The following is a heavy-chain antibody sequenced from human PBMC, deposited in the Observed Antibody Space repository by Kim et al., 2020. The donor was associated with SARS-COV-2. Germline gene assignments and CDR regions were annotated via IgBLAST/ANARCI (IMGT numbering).Heavy chain of an antibody. CDR1: GGSISSYY. CDR2: IYYSGST. V-gene: IGHV4-59*08. CDR3: ARHRQWLPDFDY. Sequence: SETLSLTCTVSGGSISSYYWSWIRQPPGKGLEWIGYIYYSGSTNYNPSLKSRVTISVDTSKNQFSLKLSSVTAADTAVYYCARHRQWLPDFDYWGQGTLVTVSS. J-gene: IGHJ4*02. D-gene: IGHD6-19*01.